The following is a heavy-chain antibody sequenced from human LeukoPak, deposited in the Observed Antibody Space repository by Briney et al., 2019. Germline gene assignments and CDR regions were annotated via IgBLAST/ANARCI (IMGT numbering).Heavy chain of an antibody. CDR3: AGCGGDCYYYGMDV. J-gene: IGHJ6*02. D-gene: IGHD2-21*01. V-gene: IGHV1-3*01. CDR2: INAGNGNT. Sequence: ASVTVSCKASGYTFTSYAMHWVRQAPGRRLEWMGWINAGNGNTKYSQKFQGRVTITRDTSASTAYMELSSLRSEDTAVYYCAGCGGDCYYYGMDVWGQGTTVTVSS. CDR1: GYTFTSYA.